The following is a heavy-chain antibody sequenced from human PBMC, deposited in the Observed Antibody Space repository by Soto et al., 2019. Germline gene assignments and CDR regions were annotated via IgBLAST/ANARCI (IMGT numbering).Heavy chain of an antibody. CDR2: INPDNGGT. Sequence: ASVKVSCKASGYTFTDYFIHWLRQAPGQGLEWMGWINPDNGGTVYAQNFQGRLTMARDTPVATVYMELSGLRSGDTAVYYCARSTQYSASLEFDFWGQGTRVTVSS. J-gene: IGHJ4*02. CDR1: GYTFTDYF. D-gene: IGHD5-12*01. CDR3: ARSTQYSASLEFDF. V-gene: IGHV1-2*02.